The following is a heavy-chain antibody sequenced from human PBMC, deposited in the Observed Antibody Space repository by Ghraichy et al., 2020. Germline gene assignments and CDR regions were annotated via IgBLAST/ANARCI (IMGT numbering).Heavy chain of an antibody. Sequence: LSLTCEGSGFTISAYWMLWVRQAPGKGLVWVSSIKGDGSSTRYADSVKGRFTISRDNAKNTLYLQMNSLRADDTAVYYCTRDFYYFAMDVWGQGTTVTVSS. CDR3: TRDFYYFAMDV. CDR1: GFTISAYW. V-gene: IGHV3-74*01. J-gene: IGHJ6*02. CDR2: IKGDGSST.